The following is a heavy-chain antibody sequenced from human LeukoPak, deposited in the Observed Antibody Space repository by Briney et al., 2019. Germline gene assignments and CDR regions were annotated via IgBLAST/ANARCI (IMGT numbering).Heavy chain of an antibody. CDR3: AREDEGVVPAINWFDP. CDR1: GVSISSSNSY. V-gene: IGHV4-39*02. J-gene: IGHJ5*02. D-gene: IGHD2-2*01. Sequence: SETLSLTCTVSGVSISSSNSYWGWIRQPPGKGLEWIGSIYYSGNTYYNASLKSQVSISIDTSKNQFSLKLSSVTAADTAVYYCAREDEGVVPAINWFDPWGQGTLVTVSS. CDR2: IYYSGNT.